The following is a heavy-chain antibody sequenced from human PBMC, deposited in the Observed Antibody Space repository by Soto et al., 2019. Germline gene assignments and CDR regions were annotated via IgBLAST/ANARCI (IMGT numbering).Heavy chain of an antibody. V-gene: IGHV3-21*01. CDR2: ISSTGRYI. CDR3: VRDSYTMSHYGVY. D-gene: IGHD4-17*01. J-gene: IGHJ4*02. CDR1: VGTISRYA. Sequence: PVRALRVPLAAAVGTISRYAISRVRKDKGKGREWVSFISSTGRYIYYADSIKGRFTVSRDNAKTSLYLQMNSLRAEDTAVYYCVRDSYTMSHYGVYSGQGSLVTVSS.